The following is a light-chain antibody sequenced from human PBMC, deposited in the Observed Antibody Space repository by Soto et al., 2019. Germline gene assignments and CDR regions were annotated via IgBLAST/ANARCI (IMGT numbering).Light chain of an antibody. CDR1: HGISKK. Sequence: IVMTQAAVTPSTATGRKVNFSCXASHGISKKVAWYQHKPGQAPRLLISAVSTGATGVPARFSGSASGTEFTLTINSLQSEDCATYCCQQYHTWPVTFGGGTKVDIK. J-gene: IGKJ4*01. V-gene: IGKV3-15*01. CDR2: AVS. CDR3: QQYHTWPVT.